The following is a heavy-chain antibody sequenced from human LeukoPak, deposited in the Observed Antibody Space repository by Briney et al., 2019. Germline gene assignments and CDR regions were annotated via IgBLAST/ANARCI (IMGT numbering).Heavy chain of an antibody. J-gene: IGHJ4*02. CDR1: GGSISSHY. Sequence: PSETLSLTCTVPGGSISSHYWSWLRQPPGRGLEWIGYIYYTGSTDYNPSLKSRVTISVDTPNNQFSLKLRSVTAADTAVYYCARGGWSLGYWGQGTLVTVSS. CDR3: ARGGWSLGY. CDR2: IYYTGST. V-gene: IGHV4-59*08. D-gene: IGHD6-19*01.